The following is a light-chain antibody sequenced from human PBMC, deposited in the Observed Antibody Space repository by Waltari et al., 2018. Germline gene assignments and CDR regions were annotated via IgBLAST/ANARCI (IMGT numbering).Light chain of an antibody. J-gene: IGKJ1*01. CDR2: GAS. V-gene: IGKV3-20*01. Sequence: EIVLTQSPGTLSLSPGERVPLSCRASQSVGRTLAWYQQKPGQAPRLLMYGASIRPAGIPDRFSGSGSGTDFSLIISRREPEDFAVYYCQHYERLPVTFGQGTKVEIK. CDR3: QHYERLPVT. CDR1: QSVGRT.